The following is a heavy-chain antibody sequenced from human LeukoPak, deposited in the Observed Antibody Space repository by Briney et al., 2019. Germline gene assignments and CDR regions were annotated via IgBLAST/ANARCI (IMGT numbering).Heavy chain of an antibody. J-gene: IGHJ3*02. V-gene: IGHV4-4*07. D-gene: IGHD1-1*01. CDR3: AWKTPGESPDAFDI. CDR1: GDFSIHY. CDR2: ISTTGST. Sequence: SETLSLTCTVSGDFSIHYWTWIRQPAGKGLEWIGRISTTGSTYYNPSLKSRVTISVDTSKNQFSLKLSSVTAADTAVYYCAWKTPGESPDAFDIWGQGTMVTVSS.